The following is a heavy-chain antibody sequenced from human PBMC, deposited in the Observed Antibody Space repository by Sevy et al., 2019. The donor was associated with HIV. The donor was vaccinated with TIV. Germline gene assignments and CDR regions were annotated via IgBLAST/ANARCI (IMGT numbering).Heavy chain of an antibody. Sequence: GGSLRLSCAASGFPFNDHAMHWVRQVPGKGLEWVSGVSWNSRNIGYAASVKGRFTISRDNGNHFLYLEMNSLRPEDTAFYYCAKDINRGCDGINCYPYYYYFYGLDVWGQGTTVTVSS. CDR3: AKDINRGCDGINCYPYYYYFYGLDV. V-gene: IGHV3-9*01. CDR2: VSWNSRNI. J-gene: IGHJ6*02. D-gene: IGHD2-21*01. CDR1: GFPFNDHA.